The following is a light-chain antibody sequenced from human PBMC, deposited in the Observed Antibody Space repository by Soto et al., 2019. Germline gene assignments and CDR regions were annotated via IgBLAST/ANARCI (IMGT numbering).Light chain of an antibody. CDR3: SSYTRTSPFVV. J-gene: IGLJ2*01. CDR1: SGDVGGYNY. Sequence: QSALSQPASVSGSPGQSITISCSGTSGDVGGYNYVSWYQQHPGKAPKLMIYDVRNRPSGVSNRFSGSKSGNTASLTISGLQAEDEADYYCSSYTRTSPFVVFGGGTKLPS. CDR2: DVR. V-gene: IGLV2-14*03.